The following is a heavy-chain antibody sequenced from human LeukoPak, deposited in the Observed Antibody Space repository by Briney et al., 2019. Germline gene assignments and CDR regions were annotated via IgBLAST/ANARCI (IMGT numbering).Heavy chain of an antibody. CDR2: IIPIFGTA. CDR1: GGTFSSYA. Sequence: ASVKVSCKASGGTFSSYAISWVRQAPGQGLEWMGGIIPIFGTATYAQKFQGRVTITADESTSTAYMELSSLRSEDTAVYYCARGGIAVAWFFDYWGQGTLVTVSS. V-gene: IGHV1-69*13. J-gene: IGHJ4*02. CDR3: ARGGIAVAWFFDY. D-gene: IGHD6-19*01.